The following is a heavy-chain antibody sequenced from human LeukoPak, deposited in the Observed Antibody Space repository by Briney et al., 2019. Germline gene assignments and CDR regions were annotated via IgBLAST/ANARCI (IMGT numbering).Heavy chain of an antibody. D-gene: IGHD3-3*01. J-gene: IGHJ4*02. V-gene: IGHV3-21*01. Sequence: GGSLRLSCAASGFTFSSYSMNWVRQAPGKGLEWVSSISSSSSYIYYADSVKGRFTISRDNAKNSLYLQMNSLRAEDTAVYYCASTPPELYYDFWSGYSGNLGGFDYWGQGTLVTVSS. CDR3: ASTPPELYYDFWSGYSGNLGGFDY. CDR2: ISSSSSYI. CDR1: GFTFSSYS.